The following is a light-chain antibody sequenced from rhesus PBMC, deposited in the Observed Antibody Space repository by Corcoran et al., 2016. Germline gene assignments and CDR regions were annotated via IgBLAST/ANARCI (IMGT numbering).Light chain of an antibody. CDR3: LQHNSNPFT. CDR2: AAS. J-gene: IGKJ3*01. Sequence: DIQMTQSPSSLSASAGDTVTITCRASQGISTYLNWYQQKQGKYPKRRIYAASSLESGVPSRFSGSGSGTEFTLTISSLKPEDFATYYCLQHNSNPFTFGPGTKLDIK. CDR1: QGISTY. V-gene: IGKV1-43*01.